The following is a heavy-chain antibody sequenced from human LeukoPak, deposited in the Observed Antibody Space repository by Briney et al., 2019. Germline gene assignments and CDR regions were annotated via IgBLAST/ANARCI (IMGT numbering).Heavy chain of an antibody. CDR3: AREDGYCSGGNCYSYFDS. J-gene: IGHJ4*02. D-gene: IGHD2-15*01. CDR1: GFTLSSYA. CDR2: ISGSADNT. Sequence: GGSLRLSCTASGFTLSSYAMSWVRQAPGEGLEWVSTISGSADNTNYAEAVKGRFTITRDNTRNSLFLQMYSLRAEDTAVYFCAREDGYCSGGNCYSYFDSWGQGTLVTVSS. V-gene: IGHV3-23*01.